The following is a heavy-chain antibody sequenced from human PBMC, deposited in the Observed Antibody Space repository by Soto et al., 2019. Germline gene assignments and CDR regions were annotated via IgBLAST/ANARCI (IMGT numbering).Heavy chain of an antibody. J-gene: IGHJ6*02. CDR3: ATGGYYYGSGSYYRRRGYYYYYGMDV. CDR2: FDPEDGET. Sequence: GASVKVSCKVSGYTLTELSMHWVRQAPGKGLEWMGGFDPEDGETIYAQKFQGRVTMTEDTSTDTAYMELSSLRSEDTAVYYCATGGYYYGSGSYYRRRGYYYYYGMDVWGQGTTVTVS. D-gene: IGHD3-10*01. CDR1: GYTLTELS. V-gene: IGHV1-24*01.